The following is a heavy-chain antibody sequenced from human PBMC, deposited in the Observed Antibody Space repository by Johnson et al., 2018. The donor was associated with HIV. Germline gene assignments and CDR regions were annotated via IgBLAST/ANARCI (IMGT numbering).Heavy chain of an antibody. CDR2: ISYDGSNK. D-gene: IGHD6-13*01. J-gene: IGHJ3*01. Sequence: VQLVESGGGVVQPGRSLRLSCAASGFTFSSYAMHWVRQAPGKGLEWVAVISYDGSNKYYADSVKGRFTISRENCKNTMFLQMNSLRAEYTAVYYCARGRIATGGMRGGAFDVWGQGTMVTVSP. V-gene: IGHV3-30*04. CDR3: ARGRIATGGMRGGAFDV. CDR1: GFTFSSYA.